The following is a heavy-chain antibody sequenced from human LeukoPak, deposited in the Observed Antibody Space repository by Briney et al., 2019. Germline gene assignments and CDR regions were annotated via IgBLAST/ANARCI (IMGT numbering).Heavy chain of an antibody. D-gene: IGHD5-12*01. CDR2: INPSGGST. CDR1: GYTFTIYY. V-gene: IGHV1-46*01. CDR3: ARDEGEHVDIVATGVLSYLNWFDP. J-gene: IGHJ5*02. Sequence: ASVTVSFKASGYTFTIYYMHWVRQAPGQGLEWMGIINPSGGSTSYAQKFQGRVTMTRDTSTSTDYMELSSLRSEDTAVYYCARDEGEHVDIVATGVLSYLNWFDPWGQGTLVTVSS.